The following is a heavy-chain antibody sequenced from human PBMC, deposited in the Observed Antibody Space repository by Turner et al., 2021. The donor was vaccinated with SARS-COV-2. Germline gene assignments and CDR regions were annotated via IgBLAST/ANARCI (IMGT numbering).Heavy chain of an antibody. J-gene: IGHJ4*02. CDR2: IWYDGSNK. CDR3: ARDKGEGSSGWLIPSGSYYFDY. V-gene: IGHV3-33*01. Sequence: QVQLVESGGGVVQPGRSLRLSCAASGFSFSSYGMHWVRQAPGKGLEWVAVIWYDGSNKYYADSVKGRFTISRDNSKTTLYLQMNSLRAEDTAVYYCARDKGEGSSGWLIPSGSYYFDYWGQGTLVTVSS. D-gene: IGHD6-19*01. CDR1: GFSFSSYG.